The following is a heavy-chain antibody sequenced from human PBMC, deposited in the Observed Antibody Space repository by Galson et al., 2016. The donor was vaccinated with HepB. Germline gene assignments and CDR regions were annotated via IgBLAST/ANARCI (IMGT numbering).Heavy chain of an antibody. CDR3: TTGAYYDPFDY. CDR2: IKSQDDGGTS. D-gene: IGHD4/OR15-4a*01. Sequence: SLRLSCAGSGSNFTNAWMSWVRQAPGKGPEWVGRIKSQDDGGTSDYVTAVVGRFSISRDASKNTLYLEMKSLKKKDTAVYYCTTGAYYDPFDYWGQGTLVTVSS. J-gene: IGHJ4*02. CDR1: GSNFTNAW. V-gene: IGHV3-15*01.